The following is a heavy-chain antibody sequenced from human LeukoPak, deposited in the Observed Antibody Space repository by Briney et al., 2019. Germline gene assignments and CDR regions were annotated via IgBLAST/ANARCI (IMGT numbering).Heavy chain of an antibody. D-gene: IGHD6-19*01. CDR3: ARQPSHYSSWWAYYFDY. J-gene: IGHJ4*02. Sequence: GSLRLSCAASGFTFSSYWMSWVRQAPGKGLEWIGSIYYSGSTYYNPSLKSRVTIFVDTSKNQFSLKLSSVTAADTAVYYCARQPSHYSSWWAYYFDYWGQGTLVTVSS. CDR1: GFTFSSYW. CDR2: IYYSGST. V-gene: IGHV4-39*01.